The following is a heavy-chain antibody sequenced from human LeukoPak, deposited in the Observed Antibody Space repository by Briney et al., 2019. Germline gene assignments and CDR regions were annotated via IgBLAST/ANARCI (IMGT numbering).Heavy chain of an antibody. CDR1: GFTFGDYA. Sequence: PGGSLRLSCTASGFTFGDYAMSWVRQAPGKGLEWVSAISGSGGSTYYADSVKGRFTISRDNSKNTLYLQMNSLRAEDTAVYYCAKGAYSSGWSPDYFDYWGQGTLVTVSS. CDR2: ISGSGGST. CDR3: AKGAYSSGWSPDYFDY. V-gene: IGHV3-23*01. J-gene: IGHJ4*02. D-gene: IGHD6-19*01.